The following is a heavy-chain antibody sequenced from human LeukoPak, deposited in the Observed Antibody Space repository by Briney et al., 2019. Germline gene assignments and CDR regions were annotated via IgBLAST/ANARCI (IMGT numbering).Heavy chain of an antibody. Sequence: SEALSLTCTVSGGSISSSNYYWGWIRQPPGKGLEWIGSIYYSGSTYYNPSLKSRVTISVDTSKNQFSLKLSSMTAADTAVYYCARQLYSYGAYFDYWGQGTLVTVSS. J-gene: IGHJ4*02. CDR2: IYYSGST. CDR3: ARQLYSYGAYFDY. D-gene: IGHD5-18*01. V-gene: IGHV4-39*01. CDR1: GGSISSSNYY.